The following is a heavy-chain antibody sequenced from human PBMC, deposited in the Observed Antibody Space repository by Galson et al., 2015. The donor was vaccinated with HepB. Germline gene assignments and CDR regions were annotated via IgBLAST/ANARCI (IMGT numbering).Heavy chain of an antibody. CDR3: ARVGAYYGDCLYPLRGMDV. CDR2: INPNSGGT. Sequence: SVKVSCKASGYTFTGYYMHWVRQAPGQGLEWMGWINPNSGGTNYAQKFQGRVTMTRDTSISTAYMELSRLRSDDTAVYYCARVGAYYGDCLYPLRGMDVWGQGTTVTVSS. J-gene: IGHJ6*02. D-gene: IGHD4-17*01. V-gene: IGHV1-2*02. CDR1: GYTFTGYY.